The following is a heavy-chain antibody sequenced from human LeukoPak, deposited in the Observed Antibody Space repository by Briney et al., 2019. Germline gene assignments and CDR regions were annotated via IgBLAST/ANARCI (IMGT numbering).Heavy chain of an antibody. Sequence: PSETLSLTCTVSGGSISSGDYYWSWIRQPPGNGLEWIGYIYYSGSTYYNPSLKSRVTISVDTSKNQFSLKLSSVTAADTAVYYCAREDPSSTSLDYWGQGTLVTVSS. D-gene: IGHD2-2*01. CDR2: IYYSGST. J-gene: IGHJ4*02. V-gene: IGHV4-30-4*01. CDR1: GGSISSGDYY. CDR3: AREDPSSTSLDY.